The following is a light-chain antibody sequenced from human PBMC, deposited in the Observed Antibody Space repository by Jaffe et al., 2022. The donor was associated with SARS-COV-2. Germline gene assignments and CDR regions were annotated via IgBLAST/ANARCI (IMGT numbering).Light chain of an antibody. Sequence: QSALTQPASVSGSPGQSITISCTGTSSDVGTYNYVSWYQQHPGRAPKLMIYGVSNRPSGVSDRFSGSKSGNTASLTISGLQAEDEADYYCSSYTGSSNLYVFGTGTKVNVL. CDR2: GVS. J-gene: IGLJ1*01. CDR1: SSDVGTYNY. CDR3: SSYTGSSNLYV. V-gene: IGLV2-14*03.